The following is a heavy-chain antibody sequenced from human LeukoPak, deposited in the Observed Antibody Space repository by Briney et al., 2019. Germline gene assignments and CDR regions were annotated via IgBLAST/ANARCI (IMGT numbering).Heavy chain of an antibody. Sequence: PGGSLRLSCAASGFTFSSYWMSWVRQAPGKGLEWVANIKQDGSEKYYVDSVKGRFTISRDNAKNSLYLQMNSLRAEDTAVYYCARGTGGYYDSSGYYRPAVFDPWGQGTLVTVSS. D-gene: IGHD3-22*01. V-gene: IGHV3-7*01. CDR2: IKQDGSEK. CDR1: GFTFSSYW. CDR3: ARGTGGYYDSSGYYRPAVFDP. J-gene: IGHJ5*02.